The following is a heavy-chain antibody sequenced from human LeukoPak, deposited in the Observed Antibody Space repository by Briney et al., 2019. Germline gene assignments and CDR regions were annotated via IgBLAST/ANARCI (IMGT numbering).Heavy chain of an antibody. V-gene: IGHV4-39*01. CDR2: IYYSGST. CDR1: GGSISSSSYY. D-gene: IGHD3-22*01. CDR3: ARVGYYYDSSGYRTYSFDY. J-gene: IGHJ4*02. Sequence: PETLSLTCTVSGGSISSSSYYWGWIRQPPGKGLEWIGSIYYSGSTYYNPSLKSRVTISVDTSKDQFSLKLSSVTAADTAVYYCARVGYYYDSSGYRTYSFDYWGQGTLVTVSS.